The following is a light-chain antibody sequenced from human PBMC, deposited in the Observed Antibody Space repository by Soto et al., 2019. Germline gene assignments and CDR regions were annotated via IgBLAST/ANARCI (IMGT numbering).Light chain of an antibody. CDR2: AAS. Sequence: DIQRTQSPSSLSASLGDRVTITCRASQSISSFLTWYQQKAGKAPKLLIYAASSLRSGVPSRFSGSGSGTDFTLTISSLQPEAFASYYCQQSFSTPPTFGQGTKVDVK. J-gene: IGKJ1*01. V-gene: IGKV1-39*01. CDR3: QQSFSTPPT. CDR1: QSISSF.